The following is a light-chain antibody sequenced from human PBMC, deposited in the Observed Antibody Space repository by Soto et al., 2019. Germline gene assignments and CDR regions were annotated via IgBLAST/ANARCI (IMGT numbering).Light chain of an antibody. Sequence: EIVWTQSPGTLSLSPGERATLSCRATESVDSNYLAWYQQKPGQAPRLLIYGAASRATGTPDRFSGSGSGTDFILTISRLDPEDSAVYYRQQYSDSPQTFGQGTKVQIK. CDR2: GAA. CDR3: QQYSDSPQT. CDR1: ESVDSNY. V-gene: IGKV3-20*01. J-gene: IGKJ1*01.